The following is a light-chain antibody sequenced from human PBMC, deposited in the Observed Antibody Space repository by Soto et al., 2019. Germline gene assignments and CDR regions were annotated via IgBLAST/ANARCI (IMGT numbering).Light chain of an antibody. V-gene: IGKV3-15*01. CDR1: QSVSVY. CDR2: GAS. Sequence: EIILTQSPGTLSVSPGETVTLVRRASQSVSVYLAWYQQKSGQPPRLLIHGASDRATGVPARFSGSGSGTEFTLRISSLQSEDFGTYYCQQYKDWPPLTFGGGTRVDIK. CDR3: QQYKDWPPLT. J-gene: IGKJ4*01.